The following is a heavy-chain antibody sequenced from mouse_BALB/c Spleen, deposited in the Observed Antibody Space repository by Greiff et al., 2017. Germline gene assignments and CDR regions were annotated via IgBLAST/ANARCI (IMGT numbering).Heavy chain of an antibody. Sequence: EVKLMESGGGLVKPGGSLKLSCAASGFTFSSYAMSWVRQTPEKRLEWVASISSGGSTYYPDSVKGRFTISRDNARNILYLQMSSLRSEDTAMYYCARGGGITYFDYWGQGTTLTVSS. CDR2: ISSGGST. V-gene: IGHV5-6-5*01. J-gene: IGHJ2*01. CDR3: ARGGGITYFDY. D-gene: IGHD1-1*01. CDR1: GFTFSSYA.